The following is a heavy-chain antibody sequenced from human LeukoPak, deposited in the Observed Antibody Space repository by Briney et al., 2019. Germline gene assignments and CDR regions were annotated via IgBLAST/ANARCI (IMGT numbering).Heavy chain of an antibody. CDR2: ITGSGGNT. V-gene: IGHV3-23*01. CDR3: AKWGDFDVLTGYYVPDF. D-gene: IGHD3-9*01. Sequence: GGSLRLSCAASGFTFSNYAMSWVRQAPGKGLEWVSAITGSGGNTYYADSVKGRFTISRDNSQNTLYLQMNSLRDEATAVYYCAKWGDFDVLTGYYVPDFWGQGTLVTVSS. CDR1: GFTFSNYA. J-gene: IGHJ4*02.